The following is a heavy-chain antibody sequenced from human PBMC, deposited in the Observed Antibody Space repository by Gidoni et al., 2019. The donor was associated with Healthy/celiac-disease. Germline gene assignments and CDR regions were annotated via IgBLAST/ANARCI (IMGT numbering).Heavy chain of an antibody. J-gene: IGHJ6*02. CDR1: GYTFTSYY. D-gene: IGHD2-21*01. Sequence: VQLVQSGAEVKKPGAAVKVSCKASGYTFTSYYMHWVRQAPGHGLEWMGIINPSGGSTSYAQKFQGRVTMTRDKSTSTVYMELSSLRSEDTAVYYCARDIVVVIEHTYYYYGMDVWGQGTTVTVSS. CDR2: INPSGGST. CDR3: ARDIVVVIEHTYYYYGMDV. V-gene: IGHV1-46*01.